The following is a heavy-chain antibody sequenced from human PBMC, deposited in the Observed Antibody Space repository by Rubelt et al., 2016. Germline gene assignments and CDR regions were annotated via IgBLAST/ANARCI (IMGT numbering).Heavy chain of an antibody. D-gene: IGHD1-7*01. CDR3: ARDLSSFPWNYGTLQH. CDR1: GYTFTSYA. Sequence: QVQLVQSGAEVKKPGASVKVSCKASGYTFTSYAMHWVRQAPGQRLEWMGWINAGNGNTKYSQKFQVRFTITRDTSASTAYMEPSSLRSEDTAVYYCARDLSSFPWNYGTLQHWGQGTLVTVSS. V-gene: IGHV1-3*01. J-gene: IGHJ1*01. CDR2: INAGNGNT.